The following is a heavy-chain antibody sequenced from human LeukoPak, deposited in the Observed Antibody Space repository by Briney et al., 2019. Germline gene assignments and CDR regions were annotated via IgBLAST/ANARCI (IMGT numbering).Heavy chain of an antibody. Sequence: PETLSLTCTVSGGSISSYYWSWIRQSAGKGPEWIGRIYTSGSTNYNPSLKSRVTISVDASKNQFSLKLSSVTAADTAVYYCARGIIVGATWGENDNWFDPWGQGTLVTVSS. V-gene: IGHV4-4*07. J-gene: IGHJ5*02. CDR2: IYTSGST. CDR3: ARGIIVGATWGENDNWFDP. D-gene: IGHD1-26*01. CDR1: GGSISSYY.